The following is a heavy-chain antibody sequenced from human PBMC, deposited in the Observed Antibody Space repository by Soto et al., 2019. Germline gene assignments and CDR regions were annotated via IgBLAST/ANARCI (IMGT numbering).Heavy chain of an antibody. CDR1: GYTFTSYG. D-gene: IGHD3-10*01. CDR2: ISAYNGNT. CDR3: ARDYGFGELFDP. V-gene: IGHV1-18*01. J-gene: IGHJ5*02. Sequence: QVQLVQSGAEVKKPGASVKVSCKASGYTFTSYGISWVRQAPGQGLEWMGWISAYNGNTNYAQKLQGRVTMTTGTSTGTAYMELRSLRSCDTAVYYWARDYGFGELFDPWGQGTLVTVSS.